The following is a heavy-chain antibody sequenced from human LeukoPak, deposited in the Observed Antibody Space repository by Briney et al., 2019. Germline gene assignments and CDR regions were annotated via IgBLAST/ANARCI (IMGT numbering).Heavy chain of an antibody. CDR2: ISGSGGST. CDR1: RFTFSSSA. Sequence: GGSLRLSCAASRFTFSSSAMSWVRQAPGKGLEWFSAISGSGGSTYYADSVKGRVTISRDNFKNTLYLQINSLRAEDTAVYYCAKARSSSWYEDWFDPWGQGTLVTVSS. D-gene: IGHD6-13*01. V-gene: IGHV3-23*01. CDR3: AKARSSSWYEDWFDP. J-gene: IGHJ5*02.